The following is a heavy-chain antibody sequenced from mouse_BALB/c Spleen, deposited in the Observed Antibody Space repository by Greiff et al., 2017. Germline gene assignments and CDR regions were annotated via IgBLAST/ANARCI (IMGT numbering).Heavy chain of an antibody. Sequence: VQLQQSGAELVKPGASVKLSCKASGYTFTSYWMHWVKQRPGQGLEWIGEIDPSDSYTNYNQKFKGKATLTVDKSSSTAYMQLSSLTSEDSAVYYCARSYLRDAMDYWGQGTSVTVSS. V-gene: IGHV1-69*02. CDR1: GYTFTSYW. D-gene: IGHD2-10*01. CDR2: IDPSDSYT. J-gene: IGHJ4*01. CDR3: ARSYLRDAMDY.